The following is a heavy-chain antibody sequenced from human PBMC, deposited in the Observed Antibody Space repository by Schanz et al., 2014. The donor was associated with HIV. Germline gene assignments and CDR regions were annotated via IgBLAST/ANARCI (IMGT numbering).Heavy chain of an antibody. D-gene: IGHD3-3*02. Sequence: QVLLVQSGAEVKKPGSSVKVSCRTSGGALHSFAVSWVRQAPGQGLEWLGMIVPKLGAAKYAQNFQGRVTITADKSTSTAYMELSSLRSEDTAVYYCARDPQHSFEIWGQGTMVIVSS. CDR2: IVPKLGAA. CDR1: GGALHSFA. J-gene: IGHJ3*02. CDR3: ARDPQHSFEI. V-gene: IGHV1-69*09.